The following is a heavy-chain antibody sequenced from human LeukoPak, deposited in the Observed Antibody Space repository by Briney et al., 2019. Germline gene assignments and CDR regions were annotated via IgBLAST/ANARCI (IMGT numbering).Heavy chain of an antibody. Sequence: GGSLRLSCAAYGFTVSSNYMSWVRQAPGKGLEWVSVIYSGGSTYYADSVKGRFTISRDNSKNTLYLQMNSLRAEDTAVYYCAKVMPPGRIRFYSYYMDVWGKGTTVTVS. D-gene: IGHD2-15*01. V-gene: IGHV3-66*01. CDR3: AKVMPPGRIRFYSYYMDV. J-gene: IGHJ6*03. CDR1: GFTVSSNY. CDR2: IYSGGST.